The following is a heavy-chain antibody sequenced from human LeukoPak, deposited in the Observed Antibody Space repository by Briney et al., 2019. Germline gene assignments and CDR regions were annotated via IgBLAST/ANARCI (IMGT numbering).Heavy chain of an antibody. D-gene: IGHD5-18*01. CDR1: GASISSYY. CDR2: IYTSGST. J-gene: IGHJ6*03. V-gene: IGHV4-4*09. CDR3: ARLNGEFIYGYNYYYYYMDV. Sequence: SETLSLTCTVSGASISSYYWSWIRQPPGKGLEWIGYIYTSGSTNYNPSLKSRVTISVDSSKNQFSLRLSSMTAADTAVYYCARLNGEFIYGYNYYYYYMDVWGKGTTVTVSS.